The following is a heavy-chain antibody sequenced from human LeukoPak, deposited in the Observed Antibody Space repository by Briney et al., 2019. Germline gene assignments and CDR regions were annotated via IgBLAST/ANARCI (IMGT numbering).Heavy chain of an antibody. V-gene: IGHV1-2*02. D-gene: IGHD1-1*01. CDR2: INPNNGGT. J-gene: IGHJ4*02. Sequence: GASVKVSCKASGYTFTAYYIHWVRQAPGQGLERMGWINPNNGGTNYVQKFQGRVTMTRDTSISTVYMELSRLTSDDTAVYYCARSTKLAIDNWGQGTLVTVSS. CDR3: ARSTKLAIDN. CDR1: GYTFTAYY.